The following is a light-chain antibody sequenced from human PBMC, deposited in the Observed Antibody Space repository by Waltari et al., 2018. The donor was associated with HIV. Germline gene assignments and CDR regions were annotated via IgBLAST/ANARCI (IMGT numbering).Light chain of an antibody. CDR1: TLSSYY. CDR2: GND. CDR3: NSRDSSGHHLV. V-gene: IGLV3-19*01. J-gene: IGLJ1*01. Sequence: SSELTQDPAVSVALEQTVSITCHGDTLSSYYASWYQQKQGQAPVLVVYGNDRRPSGITYRFSGSSCGNTASLNITGAQAEEEADYYCNSRDSSGHHLVFATENTVTV.